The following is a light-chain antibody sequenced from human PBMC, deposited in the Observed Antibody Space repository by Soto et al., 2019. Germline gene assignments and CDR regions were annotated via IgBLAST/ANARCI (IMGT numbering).Light chain of an antibody. CDR2: KAS. CDR1: QSISSW. Sequence: DIQMTQSPSTLSASVGDRVTITCRASQSISSWLAWYQQKPGKAPKLLIYKASSLESGVPSRFSGSGSGTEVTLTISSLQPDDFATYYCQQYKSLCTFGQGTKVEIK. V-gene: IGKV1-5*03. CDR3: QQYKSLCT. J-gene: IGKJ1*01.